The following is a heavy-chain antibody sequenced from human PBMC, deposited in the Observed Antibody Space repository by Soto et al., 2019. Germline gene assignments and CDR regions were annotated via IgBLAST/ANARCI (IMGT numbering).Heavy chain of an antibody. D-gene: IGHD2-2*02. Sequence: AVKVSCKVSGSRFSNYFISWVRQAPGHGLEWLGRIIPIFNSTKYAQSFQGRVTITADKSTSTASLELSSLRSDDTAVYYCAREGRGKKAGYNGLVSLGYWGR. J-gene: IGHJ2*01. CDR2: IIPIFNST. CDR3: AREGRGKKAGYNGLVSLGY. V-gene: IGHV1-69*06. CDR1: GSRFSNYF.